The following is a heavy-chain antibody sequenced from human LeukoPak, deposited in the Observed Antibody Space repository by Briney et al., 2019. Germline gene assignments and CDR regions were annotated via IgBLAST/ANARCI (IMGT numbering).Heavy chain of an antibody. CDR3: ASSDRNTYSSSLFY. CDR1: GGSFSGYY. V-gene: IGHV4-34*01. CDR2: INHSGST. D-gene: IGHD6-13*01. Sequence: SETLSLTCAVYGGSFSGYYWSWIRQPPGKGLEWIGEINHSGSTNYNPSLKSRVTISVDTSKNQFSLKLSSVTAADTAVYYCASSDRNTYSSSLFYWGQGTLVTVSS. J-gene: IGHJ4*02.